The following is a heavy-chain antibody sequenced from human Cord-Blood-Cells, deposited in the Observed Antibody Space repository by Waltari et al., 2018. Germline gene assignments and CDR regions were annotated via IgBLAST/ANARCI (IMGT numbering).Heavy chain of an antibody. CDR2: IGGSGGST. CDR1: GFTFSSYA. V-gene: IGHV3-23*01. D-gene: IGHD5-12*01. CDR3: AKNARGRGYSGYDGAFDI. Sequence: EVQLLESGGGLVQPGGSLRLSCAASGFTFSSYAMSWVRQAPGKGLEWVSAIGGSGGSTYYADSVKGRFTISRDNSKNTLYLQMNSLRAEDTAVYYCAKNARGRGYSGYDGAFDIWGQGTMVTVSS. J-gene: IGHJ3*02.